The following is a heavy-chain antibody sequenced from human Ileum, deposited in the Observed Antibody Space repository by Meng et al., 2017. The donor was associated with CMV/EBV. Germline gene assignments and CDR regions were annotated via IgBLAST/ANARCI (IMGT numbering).Heavy chain of an antibody. D-gene: IGHD3-22*01. J-gene: IGHJ4*02. Sequence: GGSLRLSCAASGFTFSNYPMHWVRQAPGEGLEWVAVISYEGKVKLYADSVKGRFTISRDDSKNTLYLQMNSLRSDDTAMYYCARDPLRGYGDYFDYWGQGTLVTVSS. CDR1: GFTFSNYP. CDR3: ARDPLRGYGDYFDY. CDR2: ISYEGKVK. V-gene: IGHV3-30*04.